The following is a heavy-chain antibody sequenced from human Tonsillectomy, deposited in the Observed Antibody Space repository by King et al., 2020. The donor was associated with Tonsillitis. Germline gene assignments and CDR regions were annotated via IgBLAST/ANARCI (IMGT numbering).Heavy chain of an antibody. CDR1: GYTFTDYY. D-gene: IGHD1-1*01. CDR3: ARSNWNDYFDY. J-gene: IGHJ4*02. Sequence: HVQLVESGAEVKKPGASMKVSCKASGYTFTDYYMNWVRQAPGQGLEWMGWINPKSGGTNYAQKFQGWVTMTRDTSISTSYMELSRLTSDDTAVYYCARSNWNDYFDYWGQGTLVTVSS. V-gene: IGHV1-2*04. CDR2: INPKSGGT.